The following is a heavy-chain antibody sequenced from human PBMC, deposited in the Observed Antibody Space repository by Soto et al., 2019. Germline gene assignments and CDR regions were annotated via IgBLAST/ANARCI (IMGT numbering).Heavy chain of an antibody. CDR3: ANNEGGWGGDHRSY. D-gene: IGHD2-21*02. CDR2: ISYDGSNK. V-gene: IGHV3-30*18. J-gene: IGHJ4*02. Sequence: QVQLVESGGGVVQPGRSLRLSCAASGFTFSSYGMHWVRQAPGKGLEWVAVISYDGSNKYYADSVKGRFTISRDNSKNTLYLQMNSLRAEDTAVYYCANNEGGWGGDHRSYWGQGTLVTVSS. CDR1: GFTFSSYG.